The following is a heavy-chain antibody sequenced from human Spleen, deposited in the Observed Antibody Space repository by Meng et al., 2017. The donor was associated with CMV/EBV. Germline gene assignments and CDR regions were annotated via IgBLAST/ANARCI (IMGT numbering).Heavy chain of an antibody. CDR3: AKSSGWWALDY. CDR2: ISYDGSNK. CDR1: GLPFSVYA. J-gene: IGHJ4*02. V-gene: IGHV3-30-3*02. Sequence: GSVVQLGGSLRLPCSVAGLPFSVYAMHWVRQAPGKGLEVVAVISYDGSNKYYADSVKGRFTISRDNSKNTLYLQMNSLRAEDTAVYKCAKSSGWWALDYWGKGTLVTVSS. D-gene: IGHD6-19*01.